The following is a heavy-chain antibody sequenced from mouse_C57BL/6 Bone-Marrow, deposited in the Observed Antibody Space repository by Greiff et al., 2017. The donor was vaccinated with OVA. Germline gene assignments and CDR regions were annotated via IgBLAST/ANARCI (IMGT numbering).Heavy chain of an antibody. J-gene: IGHJ4*01. D-gene: IGHD2-4*01. Sequence: VQLPQSGAELARPGASVKLSCKASGYTFTSYGISWVKQRTGQGLEWIGEIYPRSGNTYYNEKFKGKATLTADKSSSTAYMELRSLTSEDSAVYFCARRSLLYYDYDGYYAMDYWGQGTSVTVSS. V-gene: IGHV1-81*01. CDR3: ARRSLLYYDYDGYYAMDY. CDR1: GYTFTSYG. CDR2: IYPRSGNT.